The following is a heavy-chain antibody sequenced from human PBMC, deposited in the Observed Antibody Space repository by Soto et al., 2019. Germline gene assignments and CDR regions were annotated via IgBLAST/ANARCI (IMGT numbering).Heavy chain of an antibody. CDR3: VIPPIFGVVTPSQRNIY. D-gene: IGHD3-3*01. V-gene: IGHV3-23*01. Sequence: EVQLLESGGGLVQPGGSLRLSCAASGFTFSNDGMSCVRQAPGKGLEWVSAISGSSSSRYYADSVKGRFTISRDNSKNTLYLQMNSLRAEDTAVYYCVIPPIFGVVTPSQRNIYWGQGTLVTVSS. J-gene: IGHJ4*02. CDR1: GFTFSNDG. CDR2: ISGSSSSR.